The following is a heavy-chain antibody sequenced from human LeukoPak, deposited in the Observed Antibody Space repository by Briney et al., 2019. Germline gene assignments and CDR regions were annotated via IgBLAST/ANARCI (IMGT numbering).Heavy chain of an antibody. D-gene: IGHD6-13*01. CDR1: GGSFSGYY. J-gene: IGHJ4*02. Sequence: SETLSLTCAVYGGSFSGYYWSWIRQPPGKGLEWIGEINHSGSTNYNLSLKSRVTISVDTSKNQFSLKLSSVTAADTAVYYCAIGWYSANYWGQGTLVTVSS. CDR2: INHSGST. CDR3: AIGWYSANY. V-gene: IGHV4-34*01.